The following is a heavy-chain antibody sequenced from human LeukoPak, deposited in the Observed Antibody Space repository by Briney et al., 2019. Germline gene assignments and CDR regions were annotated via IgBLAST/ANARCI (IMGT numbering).Heavy chain of an antibody. V-gene: IGHV1-2*02. CDR2: INPNSGGT. Sequence: ASVKVSCKASGYTFTGYYMHWVRQAPGQGLEWMGWINPNSGGTNYAQKFQGRVTMTRGTSISTAYMELSRLRSDDTAVYYCARDLITGTTDDAFDIWGQGTMVTVSS. CDR3: ARDLITGTTDDAFDI. D-gene: IGHD1-20*01. CDR1: GYTFTGYY. J-gene: IGHJ3*02.